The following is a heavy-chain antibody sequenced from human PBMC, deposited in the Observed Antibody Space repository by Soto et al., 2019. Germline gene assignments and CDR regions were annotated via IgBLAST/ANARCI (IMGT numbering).Heavy chain of an antibody. J-gene: IGHJ4*02. CDR1: GFTFSSYG. V-gene: IGHV3-33*01. D-gene: IGHD3-3*01. CDR3: ARDPTITIFGVTLDY. CDR2: IWYDGSNK. Sequence: GGSLRLSCAASGFTFSSYGMQWVRQAPGKGLEWVAVIWYDGSNKYYADSVKGRFTISRDNSKNTLYLQMNSLRAEDTAVYYCARDPTITIFGVTLDYWGQGTLVTVSS.